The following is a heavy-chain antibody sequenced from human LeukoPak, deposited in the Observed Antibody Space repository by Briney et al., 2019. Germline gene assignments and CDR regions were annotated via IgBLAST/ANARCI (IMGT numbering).Heavy chain of an antibody. D-gene: IGHD6-19*01. Sequence: PSETLSLTCAVYGGSFSGYYWSWIRQPPGKGLEWIGEINHSGSTNYNPSLKSRATISVDTSKNQFSLNLSSVTAADTAVYYCARDLLSTAGYFDYWGQGTLVTVSS. CDR2: INHSGST. CDR1: GGSFSGYY. CDR3: ARDLLSTAGYFDY. J-gene: IGHJ4*02. V-gene: IGHV4-34*01.